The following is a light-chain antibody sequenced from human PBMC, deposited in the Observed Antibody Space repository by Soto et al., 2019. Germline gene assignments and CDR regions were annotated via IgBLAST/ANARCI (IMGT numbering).Light chain of an antibody. CDR3: QQRNRWPLT. CDR2: DAS. V-gene: IGKV3-11*01. CDR1: QNIYSN. Sequence: EVVLTQSPATLSLSPGERATLSCRASQNIYSNLAWYQQKPGQAPRLLTYDASNRATGIPARFSGSGSGTDFTLTISSLEPEDFGVYYCQQRNRWPLTFGGGTKVDIK. J-gene: IGKJ4*01.